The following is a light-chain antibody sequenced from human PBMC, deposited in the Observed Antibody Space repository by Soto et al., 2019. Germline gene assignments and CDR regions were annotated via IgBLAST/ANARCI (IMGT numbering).Light chain of an antibody. V-gene: IGKV3-20*01. J-gene: IGKJ2*01. CDR2: DAS. CDR1: QTVRNNY. Sequence: EFALTQSPGTLSLSPGARATLSCRASQTVRNNYLAWYQQKPGQAPRLLIYDASSRATGIPDRFSGSGSGTAFTLTISRLEPEDFAVFYGHQYGNSPYTFGQGTKLEIK. CDR3: HQYGNSPYT.